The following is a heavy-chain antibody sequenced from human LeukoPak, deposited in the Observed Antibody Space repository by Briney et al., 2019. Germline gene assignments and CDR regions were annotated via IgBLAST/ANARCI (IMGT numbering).Heavy chain of an antibody. CDR3: AKDAVAVAGTFDY. CDR2: ISFDGGDK. V-gene: IGHV3-30*18. Sequence: GGSLRLSCAASGFTFRSYGMHWVRQAPGKGLEWVAGISFDGGDKYDADSVKGRFTISRDNSKNTLYLQMNSLRAEDTAVYYCAKDAVAVAGTFDYWGQGTLVTVSS. D-gene: IGHD6-19*01. CDR1: GFTFRSYG. J-gene: IGHJ4*02.